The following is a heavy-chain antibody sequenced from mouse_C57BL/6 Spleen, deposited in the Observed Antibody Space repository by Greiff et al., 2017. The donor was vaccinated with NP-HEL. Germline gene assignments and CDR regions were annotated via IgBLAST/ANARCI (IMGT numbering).Heavy chain of an antibody. D-gene: IGHD2-4*01. Sequence: EVNVVESGGGLVKPGGSLKLSCAASGFTFSDYGMHWVRQAPEKGLEWVAYISSGSSTIYYADTVKGRFTISRDNAKNTLFLQMTSLRSEDTAMYYCARDLYYDYDVHYYAMDYWGQGTSVTVSS. V-gene: IGHV5-17*01. CDR1: GFTFSDYG. CDR2: ISSGSSTI. J-gene: IGHJ4*01. CDR3: ARDLYYDYDVHYYAMDY.